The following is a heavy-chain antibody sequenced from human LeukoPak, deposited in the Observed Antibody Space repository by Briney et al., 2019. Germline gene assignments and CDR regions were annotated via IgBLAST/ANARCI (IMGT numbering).Heavy chain of an antibody. J-gene: IGHJ4*02. CDR1: GFTFSSYG. CDR3: AKGTRGYADY. Sequence: GGSLGLSCAASGFTFSSYGMHWVRQAPGKGLEWVAVISYDGSNKYYADSVKGRFTISRDNSKNTLYLQMNSLRAEDTAVYYCAKGTRGYADYWGQGTLVTVSS. V-gene: IGHV3-30*18. CDR2: ISYDGSNK. D-gene: IGHD2-2*01.